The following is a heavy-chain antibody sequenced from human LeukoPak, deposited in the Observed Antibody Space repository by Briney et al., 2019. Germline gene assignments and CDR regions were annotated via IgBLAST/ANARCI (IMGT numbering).Heavy chain of an antibody. Sequence: ASVKVSCKVSGYTLTELSMHWVRQAPGKGLEWMGGFDPEDGETIYAQKFQGRVTMTEDTSTDTAYMELSSLRSEDTAVYYCATDLGYCSSTSCYHWGQGTLVTVSS. CDR3: ATDLGYCSSTSCYH. CDR2: FDPEDGET. J-gene: IGHJ4*02. CDR1: GYTLTELS. V-gene: IGHV1-24*01. D-gene: IGHD2-2*01.